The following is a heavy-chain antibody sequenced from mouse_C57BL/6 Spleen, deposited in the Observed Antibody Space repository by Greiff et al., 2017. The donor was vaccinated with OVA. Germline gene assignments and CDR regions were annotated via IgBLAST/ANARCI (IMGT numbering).Heavy chain of an antibody. CDR1: GYTFTRYW. CDR2: INPSSGYT. D-gene: IGHD2-3*01. Sequence: VQLQQSGAELAKPGASVKLSCKASGYTFTRYWMHWVKQRPGQGLEWIGYINPSSGYTKYNQKFKDKATLTADKSSSTAYMQLSSLTYEDSAVYYCARPWLLRDWYFDVWGTGTTVTVSS. V-gene: IGHV1-7*01. J-gene: IGHJ1*03. CDR3: ARPWLLRDWYFDV.